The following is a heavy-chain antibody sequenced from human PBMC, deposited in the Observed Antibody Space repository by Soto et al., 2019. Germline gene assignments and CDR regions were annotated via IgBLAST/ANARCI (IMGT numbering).Heavy chain of an antibody. CDR3: ARHGSSWLGSKAFDI. Sequence: GESLKISCKGSGYSFTSYWISWVRQMPGKGLEWMGRIDPSDSYTNYSPSFQGHVTISADKSISTAYLQWSSLKASDTAMYYCARHGSSWLGSKAFDIWGQGTMVTV. J-gene: IGHJ3*02. V-gene: IGHV5-10-1*01. D-gene: IGHD6-13*01. CDR2: IDPSDSYT. CDR1: GYSFTSYW.